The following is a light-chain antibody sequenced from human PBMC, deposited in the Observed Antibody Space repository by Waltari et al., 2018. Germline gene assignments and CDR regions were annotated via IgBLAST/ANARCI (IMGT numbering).Light chain of an antibody. CDR2: STS. CDR1: TGAVTSGYF. CDR3: LLYHSGAQLWV. J-gene: IGLJ3*02. Sequence: QTVVTQEPSLTVSPGGTVTPTCASSTGAVTSGYFPIWFQKKPGQAPSPLIYSTSNQPSWTPARFSCSLLGDKAALTLSAVQPEDEAEYYCLLYHSGAQLWVFGGGTKLTVL. V-gene: IGLV7-43*01.